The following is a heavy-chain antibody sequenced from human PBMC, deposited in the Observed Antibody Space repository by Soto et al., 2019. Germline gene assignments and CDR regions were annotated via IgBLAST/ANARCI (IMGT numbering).Heavy chain of an antibody. J-gene: IGHJ4*02. V-gene: IGHV1-3*01. CDR2: INAGNGNT. D-gene: IGHD2-15*01. CDR1: GYTFTSYA. CDR3: ARELCSGGSCYTSAY. Sequence: QVQLVQSGAEVKKPGASVKVSCKASGYTFTSYAIHWVRQAPGQRLEWMGWINAGNGNTKYSQKFQGRVTITRDTYASTAYMELSSMRSEDTAVYYCARELCSGGSCYTSAYWGQGTLVTVSS.